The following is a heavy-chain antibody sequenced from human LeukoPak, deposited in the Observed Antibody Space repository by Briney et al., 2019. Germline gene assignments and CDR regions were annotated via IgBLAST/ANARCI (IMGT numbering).Heavy chain of an antibody. CDR3: AISSPVATVGY. CDR2: INKDGSEK. Sequence: GGSLRLSCADSGFTFSSYWISWVRQAPGKGLEWVANINKDGSEKYYVDSVMDRFTTSRDNAKNSLYLQMNSLRAEDTAVYYCAISSPVATVGYWGKGTLVTVSS. D-gene: IGHD4-23*01. CDR1: GFTFSSYW. J-gene: IGHJ4*02. V-gene: IGHV3-7*01.